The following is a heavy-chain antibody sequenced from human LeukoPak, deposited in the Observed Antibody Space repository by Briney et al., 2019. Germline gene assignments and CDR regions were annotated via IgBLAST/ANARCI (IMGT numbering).Heavy chain of an antibody. V-gene: IGHV3-23*01. Sequence: GGSLRLSCAASGFTFSSYWMSWVRQAPGKGLEWVSAISASGGRTFYADSVQGRFTISRDNSKNTLYLQLNSLRAEDTAVYYCAKDGPFDSSGWSEVGWFDPWGQGTLVTVSS. CDR1: GFTFSSYW. J-gene: IGHJ5*02. CDR2: ISASGGRT. CDR3: AKDGPFDSSGWSEVGWFDP. D-gene: IGHD6-19*01.